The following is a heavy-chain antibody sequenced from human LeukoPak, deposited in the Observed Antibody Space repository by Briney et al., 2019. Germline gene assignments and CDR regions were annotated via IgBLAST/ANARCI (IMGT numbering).Heavy chain of an antibody. J-gene: IGHJ4*02. CDR1: GGSFYDYY. V-gene: IGHV4-34*01. CDR2: INHSGST. CDR3: ARGRRLYCTGGSCYKPYN. D-gene: IGHD2-15*01. Sequence: PSETLSLTCAVYGGSFYDYYWSWIRQPPGKGLEWIGEINHSGSTNYNPSLKSRVTISEDTSKNQFSLKLTSVTAADTAVYYCARGRRLYCTGGSCYKPYNWGQGTLVTVSS.